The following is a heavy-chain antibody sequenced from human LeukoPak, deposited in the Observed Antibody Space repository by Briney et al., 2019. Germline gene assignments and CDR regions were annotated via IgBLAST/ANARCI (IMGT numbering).Heavy chain of an antibody. CDR2: ISYNGIT. CDR1: GYSIISGFS. J-gene: IGHJ5*02. CDR3: AREGAVPGIAP. D-gene: IGHD3-16*01. Sequence: PSETLSLTCTVSGYSIISGFSWGWFRQSPGKVLEWLGAISYNGITDYNPSLKSRVTISRDTSKNQFSLRLTSVTAADAALYFCAREGAVPGIAPWAEGTLVTVSS. V-gene: IGHV4-38-2*02.